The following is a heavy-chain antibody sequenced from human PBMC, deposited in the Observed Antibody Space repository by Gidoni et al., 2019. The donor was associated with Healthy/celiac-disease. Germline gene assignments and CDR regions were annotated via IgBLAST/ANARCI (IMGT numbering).Heavy chain of an antibody. D-gene: IGHD6-19*01. Sequence: EVQLLESGGGLVQPGGSLRLSCAASGFTFSSYAMSWVRQAPGKGLEWVSAISGSGGSTYYADSVKGRFTISRDNSKNTLYLQMNSLRAEDTAVYYCAKDRLGRKYSSGWYRDYWGQGTLVTVSS. CDR3: AKDRLGRKYSSGWYRDY. V-gene: IGHV3-23*01. CDR1: GFTFSSYA. J-gene: IGHJ4*02. CDR2: ISGSGGST.